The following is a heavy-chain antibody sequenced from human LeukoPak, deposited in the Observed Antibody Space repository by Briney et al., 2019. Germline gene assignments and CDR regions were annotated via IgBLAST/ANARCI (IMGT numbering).Heavy chain of an antibody. CDR3: AKEGQVRGVNYYYYYMDV. D-gene: IGHD3-10*01. Sequence: GGSLRLSCAASGFTFSSDAMSWVRQAPGKGLEWVAFIRYDGSNKYYADSVKGRFTISRDNSKNTLYLQMNSLRAEDTAVYYCAKEGQVRGVNYYYYYMDVWGKGTTVTISS. J-gene: IGHJ6*03. CDR2: IRYDGSNK. V-gene: IGHV3-30*02. CDR1: GFTFSSDA.